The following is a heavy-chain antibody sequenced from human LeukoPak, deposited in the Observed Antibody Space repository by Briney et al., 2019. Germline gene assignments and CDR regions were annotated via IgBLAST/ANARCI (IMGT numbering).Heavy chain of an antibody. J-gene: IGHJ3*02. CDR2: ISSSSSTI. CDR1: GFTFSSYS. V-gene: IGHV3-48*04. D-gene: IGHD3-10*01. CDR3: ARDRDLSRYYYGSGPVVDAFDI. Sequence: GGSLRLSCAASGFTFSSYSMNWVRQAPGKGLEWVSYISSSSSTIYYADSVKGRFTISRDNAKNSLYLQMNSLRAEDTAVYYCARDRDLSRYYYGSGPVVDAFDIWGQGTMVTVSS.